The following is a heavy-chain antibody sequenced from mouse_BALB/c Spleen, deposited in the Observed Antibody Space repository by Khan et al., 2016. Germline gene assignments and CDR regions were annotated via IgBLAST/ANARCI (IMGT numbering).Heavy chain of an antibody. CDR3: PRSGNYVYGD. Sequence: EVELVESGGGLVQPGGSRKLSCAASGFTFSSFGMHWVRQAPERGLEWVAYINSDSTTIYYADTVKGRFTISRENPKNTLFLQMTSIRSEDTARYYCPRSGNYVYGDWGQGSSVTVSS. D-gene: IGHD2-1*01. V-gene: IGHV5-17*02. CDR1: GFTFSSFG. CDR2: INSDSTTI. J-gene: IGHJ4*01.